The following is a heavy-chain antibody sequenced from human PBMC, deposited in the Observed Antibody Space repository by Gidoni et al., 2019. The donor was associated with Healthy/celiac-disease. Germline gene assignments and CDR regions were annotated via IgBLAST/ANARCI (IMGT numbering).Heavy chain of an antibody. Sequence: QVQLVQSGAEVKKAGASVKVSCKASGYTFPSYGISWVRQAPGQGLEWMGWISAYNGNTNYSQKLQGRVTMTTDTSTSTAYMELRSLRSDDTAVYYCARKYYYGSGSLYFFDYWGQGTLVTVSS. D-gene: IGHD3-10*01. CDR2: ISAYNGNT. V-gene: IGHV1-18*01. J-gene: IGHJ4*02. CDR1: GYTFPSYG. CDR3: ARKYYYGSGSLYFFDY.